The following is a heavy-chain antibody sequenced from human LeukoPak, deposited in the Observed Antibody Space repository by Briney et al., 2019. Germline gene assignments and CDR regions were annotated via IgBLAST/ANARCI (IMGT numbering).Heavy chain of an antibody. CDR2: IYSGGST. Sequence: GGSLRLSCAASGFTFSSYGMHWVRQAPGKGLEWVSVIYSGGSTYYADSVKGRFTISRDNSKNTLYLQMNSLRAEDTAVYYCARASNYYYMDVWGKGTTVTISS. CDR3: ARASNYYYMDV. CDR1: GFTFSSYG. J-gene: IGHJ6*03. V-gene: IGHV3-53*01.